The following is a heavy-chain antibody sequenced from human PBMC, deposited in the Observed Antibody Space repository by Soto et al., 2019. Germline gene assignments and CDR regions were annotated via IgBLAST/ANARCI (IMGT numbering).Heavy chain of an antibody. D-gene: IGHD6-19*01. V-gene: IGHV3-30-3*01. CDR1: GFTFSSYA. CDR2: ISYDGSNK. CDR3: ARGGPGGSGWYFDY. J-gene: IGHJ4*02. Sequence: QAQLVESGGGVVQPGRSLRLSCAASGFTFSSYAMHWVRQAPGKGLEWVAVISYDGSNKYYADSVKGRFTISRDNSKNTLYLQMNSLRAEDTAVYYCARGGPGGSGWYFDYWGQGTLVTVSS.